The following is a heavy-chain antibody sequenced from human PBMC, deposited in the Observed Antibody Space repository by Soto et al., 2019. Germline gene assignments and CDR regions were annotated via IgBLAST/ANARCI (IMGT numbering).Heavy chain of an antibody. J-gene: IGHJ6*02. D-gene: IGHD2-2*01. Sequence: ASVKVSCKASGGTFSSYAISWVRQAPGQGLEWMGGIIPIFGTANYAQKFQGRVTITADESTSTAYMELSSLRSEDTAVYYCARADTIPIVVVPAAIYYYYGMDVWGQGTTVTV. CDR1: GGTFSSYA. V-gene: IGHV1-69*13. CDR2: IIPIFGTA. CDR3: ARADTIPIVVVPAAIYYYYGMDV.